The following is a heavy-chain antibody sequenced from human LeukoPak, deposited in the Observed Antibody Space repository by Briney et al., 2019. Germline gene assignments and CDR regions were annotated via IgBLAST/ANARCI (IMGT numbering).Heavy chain of an antibody. J-gene: IGHJ4*02. CDR2: ISSSSSYI. Sequence: PGGSLRLSCAASGFTFSSYSMNWVRQAPGKGLEWVSSISSSSSYIYYADSVKGRFTISRDNAKNSLYLQMNSLRAEDTAVYYCATGSPTDIVGATWVIDYWGQGTLVTVSS. CDR1: GFTFSSYS. V-gene: IGHV3-21*01. CDR3: ATGSPTDIVGATWVIDY. D-gene: IGHD1-26*01.